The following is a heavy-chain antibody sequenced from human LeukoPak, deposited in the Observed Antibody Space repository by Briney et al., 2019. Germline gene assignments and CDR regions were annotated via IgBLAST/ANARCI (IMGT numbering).Heavy chain of an antibody. V-gene: IGHV1-46*01. Sequence: ASVKVSCKASGYTFTSYYMDCVRQAPGQGLEWMGIINLSGGSTSYAQKFQGRGTMTRDTSTSTVYMELSSLRSEDTAVYYCARERLRFLEWLFNTRNCFDPWGQGTLVTVSS. CDR1: GYTFTSYY. CDR3: ARERLRFLEWLFNTRNCFDP. J-gene: IGHJ5*02. CDR2: INLSGGST. D-gene: IGHD3-3*01.